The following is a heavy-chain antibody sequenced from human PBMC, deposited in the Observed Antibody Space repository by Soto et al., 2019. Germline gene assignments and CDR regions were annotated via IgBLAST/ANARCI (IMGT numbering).Heavy chain of an antibody. V-gene: IGHV3-23*01. Sequence: EVQLLESGGGLVQPGGSLRLSCAASGFTFSSYAMSWVRQAPGKGLEWVSAISGSGGSTYYADSVKGRFTISRDNSKNTLYLQMNSLRAEDTAVYYCVKKGLYWSGGSCAHGPDYWGQGTLVTVSS. J-gene: IGHJ4*02. CDR2: ISGSGGST. CDR1: GFTFSSYA. D-gene: IGHD2-15*01. CDR3: VKKGLYWSGGSCAHGPDY.